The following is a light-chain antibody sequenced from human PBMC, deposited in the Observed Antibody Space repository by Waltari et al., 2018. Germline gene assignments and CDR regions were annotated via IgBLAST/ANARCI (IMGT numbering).Light chain of an antibody. CDR1: QSVTTN. Sequence: EILMTQTPATLSVSPGESATLFCRASQSVTTNLAWYVQKPGQAPRLLIYGASARATGGPARFTGGGYGTEFTLTISSLQSEDFAVYYCQQYEKWPRTFGQGTKVEIK. V-gene: IGKV3-15*01. J-gene: IGKJ1*01. CDR2: GAS. CDR3: QQYEKWPRT.